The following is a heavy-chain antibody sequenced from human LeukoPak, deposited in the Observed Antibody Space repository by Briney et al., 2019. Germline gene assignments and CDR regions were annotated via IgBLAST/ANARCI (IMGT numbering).Heavy chain of an antibody. D-gene: IGHD3-22*01. J-gene: IGHJ4*02. CDR1: GFTFNAFW. Sequence: GGSLRLSCAASGFTFNAFWMHWVRQAPGKGLVWVSRINSDGSSIAYADSVKGRFTISRDNAKNTLYLQMKSLKAEDAAVYYCARGLVHDTSGYYSDYWGQGTLVTVSS. V-gene: IGHV3-74*01. CDR2: INSDGSSI. CDR3: ARGLVHDTSGYYSDY.